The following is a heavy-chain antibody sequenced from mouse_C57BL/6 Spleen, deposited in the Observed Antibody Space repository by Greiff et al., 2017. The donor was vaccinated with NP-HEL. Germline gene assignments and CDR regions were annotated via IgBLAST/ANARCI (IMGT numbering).Heavy chain of an antibody. D-gene: IGHD1-1*01. CDR3: ARTTVVGDWYFDV. CDR1: GYTFTSYW. CDR2: IDPSDSET. J-gene: IGHJ1*03. Sequence: VQLQQPGAELVRPGSSVKLSCKASGYTFTSYWMHWVKQRPIQGLEWIGNIDPSDSETHYNQKFKDKATLTVDKSSSTAYMQLSSLTSEDSAVYYCARTTVVGDWYFDVWGTGTTVTVSS. V-gene: IGHV1-52*01.